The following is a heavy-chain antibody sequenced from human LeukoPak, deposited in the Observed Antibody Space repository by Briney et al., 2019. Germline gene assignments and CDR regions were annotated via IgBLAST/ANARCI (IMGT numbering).Heavy chain of an antibody. CDR2: IYYTGGT. J-gene: IGHJ4*02. V-gene: IGHV4-39*01. CDR1: GGSISSSSYY. D-gene: IGHD3-22*01. CDR3: ARRSAYPNHFDY. Sequence: SETLSLTCTVSGGSISSSSYYWGWIRQPPGKGLEWIGSIYYTGGTYYNPSLKSRVTISVDTSQKQFSLKLSSVTAADTAVYYCARRSAYPNHFDYWGQGTLVTVSS.